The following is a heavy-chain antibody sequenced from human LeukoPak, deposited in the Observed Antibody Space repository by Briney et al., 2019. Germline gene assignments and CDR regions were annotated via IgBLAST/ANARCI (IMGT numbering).Heavy chain of an antibody. CDR1: GGSISSYY. CDR3: AREKPDYYDSSGDLGAFDY. Sequence: SETLSLTCTVSGGSISSYYGNWIRQPPGKGLEWIGYIYYSGSTNYNPSFKSRVTISVDTSKNQFSLKLSSVTAADTAVYYCAREKPDYYDSSGDLGAFDYWGQGTLVTVSS. CDR2: IYYSGST. J-gene: IGHJ4*02. D-gene: IGHD3-22*01. V-gene: IGHV4-59*01.